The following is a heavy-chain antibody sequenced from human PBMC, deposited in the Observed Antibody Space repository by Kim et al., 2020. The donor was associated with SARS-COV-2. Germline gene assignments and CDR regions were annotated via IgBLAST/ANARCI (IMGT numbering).Heavy chain of an antibody. D-gene: IGHD3-22*01. CDR1: GFTFSSYE. CDR3: AREERMTMLVVVITRVFDL. Sequence: GGSLRLSCAASGFTFSSYEMNWVRQAPGKGLEWVSYISSSGSTIFYADSVKGRFTISRDNAKNSLYLQMNSLRAEDTAVYYCAREERMTMLVVVITRVFDLWGQGTIVTVSS. V-gene: IGHV3-48*03. J-gene: IGHJ3*01. CDR2: ISSSGSTI.